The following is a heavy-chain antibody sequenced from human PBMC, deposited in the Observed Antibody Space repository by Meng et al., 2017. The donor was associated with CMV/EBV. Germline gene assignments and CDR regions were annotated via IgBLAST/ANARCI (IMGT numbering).Heavy chain of an antibody. CDR3: ARDTMMIMSFDH. V-gene: IGHV1-18*01. CDR1: GYTFTHHG. Sequence: QVQLVQSGSEVRKPVTSVKVSCKASGYTFTHHGISWVRQAPGQGLEWMGWISGYNDNTKYARHLQGRVTMTTDTSTNTAYMELRSLRSDDTAIYYCARDTMMIMSFDHWGPGTLVTVSS. CDR2: ISGYNDNT. J-gene: IGHJ4*02. D-gene: IGHD3-22*01.